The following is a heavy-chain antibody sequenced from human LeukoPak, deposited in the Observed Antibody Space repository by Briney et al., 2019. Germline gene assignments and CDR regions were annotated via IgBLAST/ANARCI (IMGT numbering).Heavy chain of an antibody. Sequence: SETLSLTCTVSGGSISSYYWSWIRQPAGKGLEWIGRIYTSGSTNYNPSLRSRVTMSVDTSKNQFSLKPSSVTAADTAVYYCARGGIAAFHFDYWGPGTLVTVSS. CDR3: ARGGIAAFHFDY. D-gene: IGHD6-13*01. CDR2: IYTSGST. J-gene: IGHJ4*02. CDR1: GGSISSYY. V-gene: IGHV4-4*07.